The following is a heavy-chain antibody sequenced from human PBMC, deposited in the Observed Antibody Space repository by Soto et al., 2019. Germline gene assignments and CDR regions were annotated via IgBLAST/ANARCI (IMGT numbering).Heavy chain of an antibody. V-gene: IGHV3-7*04. CDR2: LNQDGSET. J-gene: IGHJ4*02. D-gene: IGHD3-10*01. Sequence: EVQLVESGGDLVQPEGSLRLSCETSGFIFSGYWMTWVRQAPGRGLEWVANLNQDGSETYYVDSVKGRFTISRDNAKKSLYLQMNSLRVEDRAVYYCARDLARYGSGSYFDSWGQGTLVTVSS. CDR3: ARDLARYGSGSYFDS. CDR1: GFIFSGYW.